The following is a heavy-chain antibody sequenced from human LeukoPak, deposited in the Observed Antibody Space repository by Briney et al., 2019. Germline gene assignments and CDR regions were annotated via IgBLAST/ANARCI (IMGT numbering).Heavy chain of an antibody. CDR1: GYTFTSYD. J-gene: IGHJ3*02. CDR3: AREGGTAVGYAFDI. Sequence: SVKVSCKASGYTFTSYDINWVRQATGQGLEWMGGIIPIFGTANYAQKFQGRVTITADKSTSTAYMELSSLRSEDTAVYYCAREGGTAVGYAFDIWGQGTMVTVSS. V-gene: IGHV1-69*06. CDR2: IIPIFGTA. D-gene: IGHD5-18*01.